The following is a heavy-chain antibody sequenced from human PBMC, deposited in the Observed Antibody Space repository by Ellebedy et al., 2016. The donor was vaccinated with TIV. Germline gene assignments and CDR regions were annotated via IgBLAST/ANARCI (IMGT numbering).Heavy chain of an antibody. CDR3: ARAFTMVRGVRYYYGMDV. CDR2: IGTAGDT. V-gene: IGHV3-13*01. D-gene: IGHD3-10*01. CDR1: GFTFSSYD. Sequence: GESLKISXAASGFTFSSYDMHWVRQATGKGLEWVSAIGTAGDTYYPGSVKGRFTISRENAKNSLYLQMNSLRAGDTAVYYCARAFTMVRGVRYYYGMDVWGQGTTVTVSS. J-gene: IGHJ6*02.